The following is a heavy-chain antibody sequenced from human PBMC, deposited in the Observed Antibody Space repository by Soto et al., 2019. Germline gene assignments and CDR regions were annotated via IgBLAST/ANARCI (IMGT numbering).Heavy chain of an antibody. Sequence: SETLSLTCTVSGASISSYYWNWIRQSPGKGLEWIGHIYYNGNTKYNPFLESRLTISVDTSKNQFSLKLSSVTAADTAVYYCATRPPQIVVTLLPFLPWGQATPVTVSS. CDR2: IYYNGNT. CDR1: GASISSYY. J-gene: IGHJ5*02. D-gene: IGHD2-15*01. V-gene: IGHV4-59*01. CDR3: ATRPPQIVVTLLPFLP.